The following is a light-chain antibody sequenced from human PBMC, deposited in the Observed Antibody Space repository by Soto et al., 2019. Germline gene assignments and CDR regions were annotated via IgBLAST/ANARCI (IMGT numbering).Light chain of an antibody. Sequence: QSVLTQPPSASGTPGQRVTMSCSGSNSNIGRTTVDWYQHLPGTAPKLLMYNINDRPSGVPDRFSGSKSGTSASLAISGLQSEDEADYYCAAWDDSLNGYVFGTGTKLTV. V-gene: IGLV1-44*01. CDR2: NIN. CDR3: AAWDDSLNGYV. J-gene: IGLJ1*01. CDR1: NSNIGRTT.